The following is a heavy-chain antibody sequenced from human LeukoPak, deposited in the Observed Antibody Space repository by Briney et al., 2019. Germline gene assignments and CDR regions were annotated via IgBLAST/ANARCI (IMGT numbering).Heavy chain of an antibody. J-gene: IGHJ4*02. D-gene: IGHD4-17*01. V-gene: IGHV3-23*01. CDR3: VKNMESYGDSSTDS. CDR1: RFTFSSYA. Sequence: GGSLRLSCAASRFTFSSYAMSWVRQAPGKGPEWVSAISDSGGSIHYADSVKGRFTISRDNSKNTLHLQMKSLGAEDTAVYYCVKNMESYGDSSTDSWGQGTLVTVSS. CDR2: ISDSGGSI.